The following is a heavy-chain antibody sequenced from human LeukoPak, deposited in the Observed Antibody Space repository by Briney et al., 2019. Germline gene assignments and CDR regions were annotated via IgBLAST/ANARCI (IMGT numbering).Heavy chain of an antibody. CDR2: INHSGST. J-gene: IGHJ4*02. CDR1: GGSFRGYY. CDR3: ARGPTDGSPNDY. D-gene: IGHD1-26*01. Sequence: SETLSLTCAVYGGSFRGYYWSGLRQPPGKGLEWMGEINHSGSTNYNPSLKSRVTISVDTSKNQFSQKLSSVTAADTAVYYCARGPTDGSPNDYWGQGTLVTVSS. V-gene: IGHV4-34*01.